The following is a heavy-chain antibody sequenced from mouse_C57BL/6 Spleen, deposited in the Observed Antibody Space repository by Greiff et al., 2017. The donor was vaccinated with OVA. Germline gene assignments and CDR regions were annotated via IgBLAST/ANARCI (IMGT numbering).Heavy chain of an antibody. V-gene: IGHV2-2*01. CDR1: GFSLTSYG. D-gene: IGHD2-4*01. CDR3: ARNTDDYPFAY. Sequence: VQLKESGPGLVQPSQSLSITCTVSGFSLTSYGVHWVRQSPGKGLEWLGVIWSGGSTDYNAAFISRLSISKDNSKSQVFFKMNSLQADDTAIYYCARNTDDYPFAYWGQGTLVTVSA. CDR2: IWSGGST. J-gene: IGHJ3*01.